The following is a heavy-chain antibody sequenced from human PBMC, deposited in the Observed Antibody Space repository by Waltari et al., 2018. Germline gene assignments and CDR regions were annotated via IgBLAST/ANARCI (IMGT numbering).Heavy chain of an antibody. CDR1: GGSISSSSYY. Sequence: QLQLQESGPGLVKPSETLSLTCTVSGGSISSSSYYWGWIRQPPGKGLEWIGSIYYSGGTYYNPSLKMRVTISVDTSKNQFSLKLSSVTAADTAVYYCARHPAMTIMLWYFDLWGRGTLVTVSS. V-gene: IGHV4-39*01. D-gene: IGHD2-8*01. CDR2: IYYSGGT. CDR3: ARHPAMTIMLWYFDL. J-gene: IGHJ2*01.